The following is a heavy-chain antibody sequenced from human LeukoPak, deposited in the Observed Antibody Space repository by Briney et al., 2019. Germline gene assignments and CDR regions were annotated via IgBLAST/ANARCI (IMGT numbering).Heavy chain of an antibody. CDR3: ARAFDSSGYYQGHFDY. D-gene: IGHD3-22*01. Sequence: GGSLRLSCAASGFTLSSYGMHWVRQAPGKGLEWVAVIWYDGSNKYYADSVKGRFTISRDNSKNTLYLQMNSLRAEDTAVYYCARAFDSSGYYQGHFDYWGQGTLVTVSS. CDR1: GFTLSSYG. J-gene: IGHJ4*02. CDR2: IWYDGSNK. V-gene: IGHV3-33*01.